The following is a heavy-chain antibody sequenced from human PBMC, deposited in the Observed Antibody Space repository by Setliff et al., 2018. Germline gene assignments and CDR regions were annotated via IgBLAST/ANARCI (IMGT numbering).Heavy chain of an antibody. D-gene: IGHD3-22*01. CDR3: ARDLLRHYYDSSGYPDY. V-gene: IGHV3-74*01. CDR1: GFTFSNYW. CDR2: INSDGSTT. J-gene: IGHJ4*02. Sequence: GGSLRLSCAASGFTFSNYWIHWVRQVPGRGLVWVSRINSDGSTTNYADSVKGRFTTSRENAKNSLYLQMNSLRAEDTAVYYCARDLLRHYYDSSGYPDYWGQGTLVTVSS.